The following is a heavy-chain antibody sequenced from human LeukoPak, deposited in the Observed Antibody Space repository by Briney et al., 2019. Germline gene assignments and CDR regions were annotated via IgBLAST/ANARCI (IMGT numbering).Heavy chain of an antibody. CDR2: IIPIFGTA. D-gene: IGHD3-22*01. J-gene: IGHJ4*02. CDR1: GGTFSSYA. CDR3: ARTSGDDSSGYYSSFDY. V-gene: IGHV1-69*01. Sequence: ASVKVSCKASGGTFSSYAISWVRQAPGQGLEWMGGIIPIFGTANYAQKFPGRVTITADESTSTAYMELSSLRSEDTAVYYCARTSGDDSSGYYSSFDYWGQGTLVTVSS.